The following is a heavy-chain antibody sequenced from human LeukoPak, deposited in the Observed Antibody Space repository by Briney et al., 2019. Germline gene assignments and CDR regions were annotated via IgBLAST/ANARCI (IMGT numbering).Heavy chain of an antibody. J-gene: IGHJ4*02. Sequence: ASVKVSCKPSGYTFTNYDINWVRQATGQGLEWMGWVNPNTGNTGFAQKFQGRVTMTRDTSISTAYMELSSLRSEDTAVYYCAKNSYKFGYDYWGQGTLVTVSS. CDR3: AKNSYKFGYDY. V-gene: IGHV1-8*01. D-gene: IGHD3-16*01. CDR1: GYTFTNYD. CDR2: VNPNTGNT.